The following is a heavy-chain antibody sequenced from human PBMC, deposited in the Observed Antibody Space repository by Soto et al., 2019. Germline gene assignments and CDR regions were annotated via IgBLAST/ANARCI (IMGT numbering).Heavy chain of an antibody. J-gene: IGHJ4*02. CDR3: ARGDVDTAMVTLDHHYFEY. D-gene: IGHD5-18*01. Sequence: SETLSLTCTFSVGSISSGGYYCSWIRQHPWKGLEWIGYIYYSGSTYYNPSLKSRVTISVDTSKNQFSLKLSSVTAADTAVYYCARGDVDTAMVTLDHHYFEYWGQGTLVIVSS. CDR1: VGSISSGGYY. CDR2: IYYSGST. V-gene: IGHV4-31*03.